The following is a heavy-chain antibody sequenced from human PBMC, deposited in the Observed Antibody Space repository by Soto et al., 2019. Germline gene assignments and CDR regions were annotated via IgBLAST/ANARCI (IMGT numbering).Heavy chain of an antibody. D-gene: IGHD2-15*01. J-gene: IGHJ3*02. CDR1: GFTFSSYW. V-gene: IGHV3-7*03. CDR2: IKQDGSEK. CDR3: ARPGRSCSPPDAFDI. Sequence: EVQLVESGGGLVQPGGSLRLSCAASGFTFSSYWMSWVRQAPGKGLEWVANIKQDGSEKYYVDSVKGRFTISRDNAKNSLYLQMNSLRADDTAVYYCARPGRSCSPPDAFDIWGQGTMVTVSS.